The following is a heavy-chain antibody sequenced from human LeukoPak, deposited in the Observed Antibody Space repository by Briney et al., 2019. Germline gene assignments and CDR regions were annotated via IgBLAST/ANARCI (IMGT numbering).Heavy chain of an antibody. J-gene: IGHJ4*02. CDR2: ISSGSSYI. D-gene: IGHD5-12*01. CDR1: GLTFSRYS. Sequence: SGGSLRLSCAASGLTFSRYSMNWVRQAPGKGLEWVSSISSGSSYIYYADSVKGRFTISRDNAKNSLYLQMNSLRAEDTAVYYCASTRGWLTKNFDYWGQGTLVTVSS. CDR3: ASTRGWLTKNFDY. V-gene: IGHV3-21*01.